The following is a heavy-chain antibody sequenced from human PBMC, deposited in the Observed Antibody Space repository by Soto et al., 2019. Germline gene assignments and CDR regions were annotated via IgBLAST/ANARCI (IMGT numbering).Heavy chain of an antibody. CDR3: AKRGKGGANYYYYYMDV. J-gene: IGHJ6*03. V-gene: IGHV3-23*01. CDR2: ISGSGGST. Sequence: HPGGSLRLSCAASGFPFSRYAMSWVRTAPGKGLEWVSAISGSGGSTYYADSVKGRFAISRDNSKNTLYLQMNSLRAEDTAVYYCAKRGKGGANYYYYYMDVWGKGTTVTVSS. D-gene: IGHD3-10*01. CDR1: GFPFSRYA.